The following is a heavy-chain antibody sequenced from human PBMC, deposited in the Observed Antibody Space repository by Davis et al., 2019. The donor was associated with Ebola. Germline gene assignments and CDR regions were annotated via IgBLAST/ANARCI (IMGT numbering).Heavy chain of an antibody. CDR3: ARQSIAAAVYFDY. CDR1: GGSFSGYY. V-gene: IGHV4-34*01. D-gene: IGHD6-13*01. J-gene: IGHJ4*02. CDR2: INHSGST. Sequence: MPSETLSLTCAVYGGSFSGYYWSWIRQPPGKGLEWIGEINHSGSTNYNPSLKSRVTISVDTSKNQFSLKLSSVTAADTAVYYCARQSIAAAVYFDYWGQGTLVTVSS.